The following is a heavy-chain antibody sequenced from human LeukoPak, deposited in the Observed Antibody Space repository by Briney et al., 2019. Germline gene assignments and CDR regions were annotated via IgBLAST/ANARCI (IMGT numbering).Heavy chain of an antibody. CDR1: GFTFDNYA. J-gene: IGHJ5*01. V-gene: IGHV3-9*01. CDR3: ATDVADYPSSWFDC. CDR2: ISWNSATI. Sequence: GGSLRLSCAASGFTFDNYAIHWVRHAPGKGLEWISGISWNSATIAYADSVKGRFTISRDNTKNSLYLQMNSVRIEDTALYYCATDVADYPSSWFDCWGQGTLVTVSS. D-gene: IGHD4/OR15-4a*01.